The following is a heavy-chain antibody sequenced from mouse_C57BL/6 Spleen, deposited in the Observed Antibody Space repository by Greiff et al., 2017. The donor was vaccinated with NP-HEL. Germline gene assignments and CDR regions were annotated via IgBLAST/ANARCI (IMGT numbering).Heavy chain of an antibody. CDR2: IYPGSGNT. J-gene: IGHJ4*01. CDR3: AREGSSPYAMDY. Sequence: VQLKESGPELVKPGASVKISCKASGYSFTSYYIHWVKQRPGQGLEWIGWIYPGSGNTKYNEKFKGKATLTADTSSSTAYMQLSSLTSEDSAVYYCAREGSSPYAMDYWGQGTSVTVSS. D-gene: IGHD1-1*01. CDR1: GYSFTSYY. V-gene: IGHV1-66*01.